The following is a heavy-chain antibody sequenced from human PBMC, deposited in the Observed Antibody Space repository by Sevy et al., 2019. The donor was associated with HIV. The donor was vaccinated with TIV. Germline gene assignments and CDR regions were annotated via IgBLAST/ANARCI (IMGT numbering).Heavy chain of an antibody. Sequence: SETLSLTCAVYGGSFSGYFWNWIRQSPGKGLEWMGEINHSGTPKYNPSLKSRVTISVDASKNQLSLHLRYVTAADTAVYYCARGRQAYVVVVPSTVPFDYWGQGTLVTVSS. CDR1: GGSFSGYF. D-gene: IGHD2-2*01. CDR2: INHSGTP. CDR3: ARGRQAYVVVVPSTVPFDY. V-gene: IGHV4-34*01. J-gene: IGHJ4*02.